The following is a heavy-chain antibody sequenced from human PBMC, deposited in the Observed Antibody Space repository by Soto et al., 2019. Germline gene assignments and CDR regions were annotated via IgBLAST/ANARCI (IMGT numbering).Heavy chain of an antibody. V-gene: IGHV3-33*01. CDR3: ARFYCSASSCYSVGAFDI. D-gene: IGHD2-15*01. CDR2: IWFDGSDK. CDR1: GFTFSSYG. Sequence: GGSLRLSCAASGFTFSSYGMHWVRQAPGKGLEWVALIWFDGSDKYYTESVKGRFTISRDNSKSTLYLQMNSLRAEDTAVYYCARFYCSASSCYSVGAFDIRGQGTMVT. J-gene: IGHJ3*02.